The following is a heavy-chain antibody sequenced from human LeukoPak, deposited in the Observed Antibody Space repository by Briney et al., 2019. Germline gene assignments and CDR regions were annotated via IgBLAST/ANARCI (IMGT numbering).Heavy chain of an antibody. CDR3: ARRIVAAGGPFDY. Sequence: KPSETLSLTCTVSGGSISSSSYHWGWIRQPPGKELEWIGTMSYSGSTFYNPSLNSRVTISVDTSKNQFSLNLNSVSATDTAVYYCARRIVAAGGPFDYWGQGTLVTVSS. CDR1: GGSISSSSYH. V-gene: IGHV4-39*01. D-gene: IGHD6-13*01. J-gene: IGHJ4*01. CDR2: MSYSGST.